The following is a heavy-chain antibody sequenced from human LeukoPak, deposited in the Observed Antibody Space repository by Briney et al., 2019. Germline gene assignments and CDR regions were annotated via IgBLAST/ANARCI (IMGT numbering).Heavy chain of an antibody. Sequence: SETLSLTCAVSGGSISSGGYSWSWIRQPPGKGLEWIGYIYHSGSTYYNPSLKSRVTISVDRSKNQFSLKLSSVTAADTAVYYCARDEGYCSSTGCYVWFDPWGQGTLVTVSS. V-gene: IGHV4-30-2*01. CDR1: GGSISSGGYS. CDR2: IYHSGST. J-gene: IGHJ5*02. CDR3: ARDEGYCSSTGCYVWFDP. D-gene: IGHD2-2*01.